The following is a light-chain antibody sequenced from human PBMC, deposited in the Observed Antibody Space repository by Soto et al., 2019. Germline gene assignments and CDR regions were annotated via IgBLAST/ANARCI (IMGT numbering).Light chain of an antibody. Sequence: DIQMTQSPSSLSASVGDRVTITCRASQSISSYLNWYQQKPGKAPKLLIYAASSLLSGVTSRFSGSGSGTDFTSTISSLQPEDFATYYCQQSYSTPRLTFGGGTKVEIK. CDR2: AAS. J-gene: IGKJ4*01. CDR3: QQSYSTPRLT. V-gene: IGKV1-39*01. CDR1: QSISSY.